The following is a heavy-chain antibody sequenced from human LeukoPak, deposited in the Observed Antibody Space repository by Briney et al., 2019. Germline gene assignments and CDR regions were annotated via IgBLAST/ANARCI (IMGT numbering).Heavy chain of an antibody. J-gene: IGHJ4*02. CDR3: AKAGAYSGSYYHNY. Sequence: PGGSLRLSCAASGFTFSSYAVSWVRQAPGKGLEWVSAISGSGGSTYYADSVKGRFTISRDNSKNTLYLQMNSLRAEDTAVYYCAKAGAYSGSYYHNYWGQGTLVTVSS. CDR2: ISGSGGST. CDR1: GFTFSSYA. V-gene: IGHV3-23*01. D-gene: IGHD1-26*01.